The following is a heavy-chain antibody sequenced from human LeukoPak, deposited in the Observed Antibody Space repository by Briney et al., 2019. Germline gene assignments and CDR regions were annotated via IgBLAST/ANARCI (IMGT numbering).Heavy chain of an antibody. V-gene: IGHV4-59*01. J-gene: IGHJ4*02. CDR1: SCSISSYY. D-gene: IGHD3/OR15-3a*01. CDR2: IYYNGST. Sequence: SSETLSLTCTVSSCSISSYYWSWIRQPPGAGLEWIGYIYYNGSTNYNPSLKSRVTIIVDTYKNQLSLKLNSVTAVDTAVYYCARSHSVWTSFDYWGQGTLVTVSS. CDR3: ARSHSVWTSFDY.